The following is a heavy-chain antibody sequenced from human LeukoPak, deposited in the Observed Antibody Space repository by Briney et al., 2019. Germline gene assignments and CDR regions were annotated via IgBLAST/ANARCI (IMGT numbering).Heavy chain of an antibody. CDR1: GFTFSSYG. CDR2: MRYDGSNK. D-gene: IGHD3-22*01. Sequence: PGGSLRLSCAASGFTFSSYGMHWVRQAPGKGLEWVAFMRYDGSNKYYADSVKGRFTISRDNSKNTLYLQMNSLRAEDTAVYYCARDKGDYYDSSGYYYNYYYMDVWGKGTTVTVSS. V-gene: IGHV3-30*02. CDR3: ARDKGDYYDSSGYYYNYYYMDV. J-gene: IGHJ6*03.